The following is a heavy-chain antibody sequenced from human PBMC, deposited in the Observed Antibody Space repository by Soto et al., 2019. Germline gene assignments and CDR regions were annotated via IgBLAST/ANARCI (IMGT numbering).Heavy chain of an antibody. Sequence: QVQLVESGGGVVQPGRSLRLSCAASGFTFRSYGMHWVRQAPGKGLEWVAVISYDGSNKFYADSVKGRFTISRDNSKNTLYLQVNGLRAEDAAMYYCANDYGSGWTMGDFWGQGTLVTVSS. CDR3: ANDYGSGWTMGDF. CDR2: ISYDGSNK. CDR1: GFTFRSYG. J-gene: IGHJ4*02. D-gene: IGHD6-19*01. V-gene: IGHV3-30*18.